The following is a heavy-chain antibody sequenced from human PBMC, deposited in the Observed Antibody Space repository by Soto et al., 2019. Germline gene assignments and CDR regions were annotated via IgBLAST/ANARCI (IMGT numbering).Heavy chain of an antibody. Sequence: ASVKVSCKPSGYSFSNFYVHWVRQAPGQGLEWMGIIDTSSGTTSYTQKFQERVTMTRDTSMSTVYMELSRLRSEDTAVYYCARGAVVVPNGLIAGMDVWGRGTTVTVSS. D-gene: IGHD2-15*01. CDR2: IDTSSGTT. CDR3: ARGAVVVPNGLIAGMDV. J-gene: IGHJ6*02. V-gene: IGHV1-46*01. CDR1: GYSFSNFY.